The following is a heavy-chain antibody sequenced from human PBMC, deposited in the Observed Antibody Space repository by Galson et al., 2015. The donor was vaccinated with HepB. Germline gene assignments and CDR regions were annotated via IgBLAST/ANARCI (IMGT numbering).Heavy chain of an antibody. CDR1: GFTFTNYA. CDR2: ISSNGDST. CDR3: VKDRGRGIAVASTFDY. V-gene: IGHV3-64D*06. J-gene: IGHJ4*02. Sequence: SLRLSCAASGFTFTNYAMHWVRQAPGKGLEYVSGISSNGDSTYYTDSVKGRFTISRDNSKSTLYLQMSGLRAEDTAVYYCVKDRGRGIAVASTFDYWGQGTLVTVSS. D-gene: IGHD6-19*01.